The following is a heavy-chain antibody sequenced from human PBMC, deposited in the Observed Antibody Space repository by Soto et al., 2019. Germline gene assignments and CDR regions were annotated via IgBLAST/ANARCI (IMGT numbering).Heavy chain of an antibody. CDR1: GGTFSSYT. J-gene: IGHJ6*02. CDR3: ARERDCSSTSCSGMDV. CDR2: IIPILGIA. D-gene: IGHD2-2*01. Sequence: QVQLVQSGAEVKKPGSSVKVSCKASGGTFSSYTISWVRQAPGQGLEWMGRIIPILGIANYAQKFQGRVTITADKSTSTAYMELSSLRSEDTAVYYCARERDCSSTSCSGMDVWGQGTTVTVSS. V-gene: IGHV1-69*08.